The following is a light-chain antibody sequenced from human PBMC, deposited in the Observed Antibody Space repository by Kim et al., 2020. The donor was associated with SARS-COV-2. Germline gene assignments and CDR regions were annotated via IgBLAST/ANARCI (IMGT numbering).Light chain of an antibody. CDR1: SSDVGAYNY. CDR3: CSYAGSYTLV. Sequence: QPVLTQPRSVSGSPGQSVTISCTGTSSDVGAYNYVSWYQQHPGKAPKLMIYDVSKRPSGVPDRFSGSKSGNTASLTISGLRAEDETDYYCCSYAGSYTLVFGGGTQLTVL. V-gene: IGLV2-11*01. CDR2: DVS. J-gene: IGLJ3*02.